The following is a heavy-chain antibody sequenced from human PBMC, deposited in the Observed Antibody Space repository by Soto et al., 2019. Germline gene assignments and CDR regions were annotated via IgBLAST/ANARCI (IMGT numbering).Heavy chain of an antibody. CDR2: INHSGST. CDR1: GGSFSGYY. J-gene: IGHJ4*02. CDR3: ARGLRGYAICALDY. Sequence: SETLSLTCAVYGGSFSGYYWSWIRQPPGKGLEWIGEINHSGSTNYNPSLKSRVTISVDTSKNQFSLKLSSVTAADTAVYYCARGLRGYAICALDYWGQGTLVTVSS. D-gene: IGHD5-18*01. V-gene: IGHV4-34*01.